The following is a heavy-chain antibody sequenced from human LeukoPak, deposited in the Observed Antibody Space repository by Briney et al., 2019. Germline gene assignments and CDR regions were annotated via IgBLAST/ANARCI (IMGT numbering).Heavy chain of an antibody. D-gene: IGHD3-10*01. V-gene: IGHV3-23*01. CDR1: GFTFSSYA. J-gene: IGHJ3*02. CDR3: AKGFTSSTRGDAFDI. Sequence: PGGSLRLSCAASGFTFSSYAMSWVRQAPGKGPEWVSGISGSGGTTDYADSVKGRFTISRDNSKSTLYLQMNSLRAEDTALYYCAKGFTSSTRGDAFDIWGQGTMVTVSS. CDR2: ISGSGGTT.